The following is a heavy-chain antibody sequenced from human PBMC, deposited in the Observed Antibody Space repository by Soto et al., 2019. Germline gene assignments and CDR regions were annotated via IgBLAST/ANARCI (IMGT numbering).Heavy chain of an antibody. Sequence: SETLSLTCTVSGGSISSYYWSWIRQPPGKGLEWIRYIYYSGSTNYNPSLKSRVTISVDTSKNQFSLKLSSVTAADTAVYYCARDLRYSSGWYSAFDIWGQGTMVTVSS. CDR2: IYYSGST. CDR3: ARDLRYSSGWYSAFDI. J-gene: IGHJ3*02. D-gene: IGHD6-19*01. CDR1: GGSISSYY. V-gene: IGHV4-59*01.